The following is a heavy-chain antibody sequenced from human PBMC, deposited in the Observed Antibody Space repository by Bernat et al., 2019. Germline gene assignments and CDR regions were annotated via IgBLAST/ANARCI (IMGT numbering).Heavy chain of an antibody. Sequence: EVQLVESGGGLIQPGGSLRLSCAASGFTVSSNYMSWVRQAPGKGLEWVSVIYSGGSTYYADYVEGRFTISRDNSKNTLYLQVKSLRAEDTAVYYCARARKQLPGGGFWFDPWGQGTLVTVSS. V-gene: IGHV3-53*01. J-gene: IGHJ5*02. D-gene: IGHD3-16*01. CDR1: GFTVSSNY. CDR2: IYSGGST. CDR3: ARARKQLPGGGFWFDP.